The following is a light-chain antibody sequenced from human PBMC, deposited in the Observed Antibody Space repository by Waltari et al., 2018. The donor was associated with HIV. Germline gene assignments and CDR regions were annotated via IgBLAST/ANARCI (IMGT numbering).Light chain of an antibody. V-gene: IGKV1-12*01. CDR2: AAS. CDR1: QFISTS. J-gene: IGKJ2*01. CDR3: QQAFSFPHT. Sequence: DIQMTLSPSSMSASVGNRVTITCRASQFISTSLAWYQQRPSRAPKLLIFAASRLQSGVPSRFSGGGSGTQFTLTINRLQPEDLATYYCQQAFSFPHTFGQGT.